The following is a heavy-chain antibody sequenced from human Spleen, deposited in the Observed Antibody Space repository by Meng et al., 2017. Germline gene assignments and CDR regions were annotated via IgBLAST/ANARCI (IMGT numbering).Heavy chain of an antibody. CDR1: GGSISSYY. D-gene: IGHD3-9*01. V-gene: IGHV4-59*01. Sequence: QGQLAEAGPGLVKPSETLSLTCTVSGGSISSYYWSWIRQPPGKGLEWIGYIYYSGSTNYNPSLKSRVTISVDTSKNQFSLKLSSVTAADTAVYYCARGTIFDILTGYFHFYFDYWGQGTLVTVSS. J-gene: IGHJ4*02. CDR3: ARGTIFDILTGYFHFYFDY. CDR2: IYYSGST.